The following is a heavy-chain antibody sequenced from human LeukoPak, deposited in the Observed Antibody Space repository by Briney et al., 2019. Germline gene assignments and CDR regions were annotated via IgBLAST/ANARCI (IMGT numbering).Heavy chain of an antibody. CDR3: ARGAAGTNFDY. D-gene: IGHD6-13*01. Sequence: WASVKVSCKASGYTFTSYGISWVRQAPGQGLEWMGWINPNSGGTNYAQKFQGRVTMTRDTSISTAYMELSRLRSDDTAVYYCARGAAGTNFDYWGQGTLVTVSS. V-gene: IGHV1-2*02. J-gene: IGHJ4*02. CDR1: GYTFTSYG. CDR2: INPNSGGT.